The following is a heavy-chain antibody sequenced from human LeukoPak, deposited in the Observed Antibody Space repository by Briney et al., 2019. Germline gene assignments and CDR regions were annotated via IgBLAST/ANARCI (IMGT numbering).Heavy chain of an antibody. CDR1: GGTFSSYA. J-gene: IGHJ5*02. CDR2: IIPIFGTA. CDR3: AGNDFWSGSWIDP. V-gene: IGHV1-69*13. D-gene: IGHD3-3*01. Sequence: SVKVSCKASGGTFSSYAISWAPQAPGQGLECMGGIIPIFGTANYAQKFQGRVTITADESTSTAYMELSSLRSEETAVYYCAGNDFWSGSWIDPWAQGTLVTVSS.